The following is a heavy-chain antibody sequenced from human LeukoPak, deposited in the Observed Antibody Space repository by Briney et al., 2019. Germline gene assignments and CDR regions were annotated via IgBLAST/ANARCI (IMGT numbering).Heavy chain of an antibody. V-gene: IGHV1-69*04. Sequence: SVKVSCKASGGTFSSYAISWVRQAPGQGLEWMGRIIPILGIANYAQKFQGRVTITADKSTSTAYMELSSLRSEDTAVYYCARDSGSYYSWFDPWGQGTLVTVSS. D-gene: IGHD1-26*01. CDR1: GGTFSSYA. CDR2: IIPILGIA. CDR3: ARDSGSYYSWFDP. J-gene: IGHJ5*02.